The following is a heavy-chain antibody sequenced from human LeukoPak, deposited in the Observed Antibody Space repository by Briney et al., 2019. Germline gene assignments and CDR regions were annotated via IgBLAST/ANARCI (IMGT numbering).Heavy chain of an antibody. D-gene: IGHD4-11*01. CDR2: IYSGGNT. J-gene: IGHJ4*02. Sequence: GGSLRLSCAASGFTVNNNYMSWVRQAPGKGLEWVSVIYSGGNTYYADSVKGRFTISRDNSENTLYLQMNSLRAEDTAVYYCANLYYYSNFIFDYWGQGTLVTVSS. V-gene: IGHV3-66*01. CDR3: ANLYYYSNFIFDY. CDR1: GFTVNNNY.